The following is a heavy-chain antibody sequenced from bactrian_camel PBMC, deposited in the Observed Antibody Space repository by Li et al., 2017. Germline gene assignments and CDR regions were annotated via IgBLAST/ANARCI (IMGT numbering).Heavy chain of an antibody. J-gene: IGHJ6*01. Sequence: HVQLVESGGGLVQPGGSLRLSCTASGFILDDSDMGWYRQDPGMECELVSAIGRGSWLYYADSVKGRYTISRDNAKNTLYLQMNSLKPEDSAMYYCAAVPKGSLCRYDNFAYSGQGTQVTVS. D-gene: IGHD3*01. V-gene: IGHV3S55*01. CDR1: GFILDDSD. CDR3: AAVPKGSLCRYDNFAY. CDR2: IGRGSWL.